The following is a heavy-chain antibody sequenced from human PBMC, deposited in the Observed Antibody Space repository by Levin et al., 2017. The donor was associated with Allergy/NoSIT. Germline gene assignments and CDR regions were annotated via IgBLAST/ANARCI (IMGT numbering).Heavy chain of an antibody. CDR2: ISYDGSNK. CDR3: AKENPSKWLRRGVAFDS. D-gene: IGHD5-12*01. CDR1: GFTFSSYG. V-gene: IGHV3-30*18. Sequence: HPGGSLRLSCAASGFTFSSYGMHWVRQAPGKGLEWVAVISYDGSNKYYADSVKGRFTISRDNSKNTLYLQMNSLRAEDTAVYYCAKENPSKWLRRGVAFDSWGQGTMVTVSS. J-gene: IGHJ3*02.